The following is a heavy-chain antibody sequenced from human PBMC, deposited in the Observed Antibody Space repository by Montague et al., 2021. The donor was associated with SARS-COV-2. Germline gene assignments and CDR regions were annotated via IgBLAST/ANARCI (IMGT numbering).Heavy chain of an antibody. D-gene: IGHD3-9*01. CDR2: IYWDDDK. CDR1: GFSLSTSGVG. J-gene: IGHJ4*02. CDR3: ARVRYFDTTFDY. Sequence: PALVKPTQTLTLTCTFSGFSLSTSGVGVGWIRQPPGKALEWLALIYWDDDKRYSPSLKSRLTITKDTSKNQVVLTMTNMDPVDTATYYCARVRYFDTTFDYGGQGTLVTVSS. V-gene: IGHV2-5*02.